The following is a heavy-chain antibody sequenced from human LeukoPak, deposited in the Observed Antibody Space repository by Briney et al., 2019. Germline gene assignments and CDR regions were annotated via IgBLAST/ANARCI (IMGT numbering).Heavy chain of an antibody. J-gene: IGHJ6*02. CDR3: ARDFSPDYGDYGAPFYYYYGMDV. Sequence: ASVKVSCKASGYTFTSYAMNWVRQAPGQGLEWMGWINTNTGNPTYAQGFTGRFVFSLDTSVSTAYLQISSLKAEDTAVYYCARDFSPDYGDYGAPFYYYYGMDVWGQGTTVTVSS. CDR1: GYTFTSYA. D-gene: IGHD4-17*01. V-gene: IGHV7-4-1*02. CDR2: INTNTGNP.